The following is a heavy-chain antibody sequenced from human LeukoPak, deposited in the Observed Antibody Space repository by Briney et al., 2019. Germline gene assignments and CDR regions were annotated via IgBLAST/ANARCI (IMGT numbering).Heavy chain of an antibody. D-gene: IGHD2-2*01. V-gene: IGHV1-46*01. Sequence: ASVKVSCKASGYTFTSYYMHWVRQAPGQGLEWMGIINPSGGSTSYAQKFQGRVTMTRDTSTSTVYMELSSLRSEDTAVYYCARGDCSSTSCYLGAGGYWGQGTLVTVSS. CDR2: INPSGGST. CDR1: GYTFTSYY. J-gene: IGHJ4*02. CDR3: ARGDCSSTSCYLGAGGY.